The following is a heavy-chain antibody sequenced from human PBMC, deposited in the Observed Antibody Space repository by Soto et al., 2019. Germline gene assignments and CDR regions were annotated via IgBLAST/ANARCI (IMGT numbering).Heavy chain of an antibody. CDR3: ANALAIIDDAFDI. Sequence: GVLRLSCAPSGFTFSSYGMHWVRQVPGKGLEWVAVISYDGSNKYYADSVKGRFTISRDNSKNTLYLQMNSPRAEDTAVYYWANALAIIDDAFDIWGQGTMVTVSS. CDR1: GFTFSSYG. CDR2: ISYDGSNK. V-gene: IGHV3-30*18. J-gene: IGHJ3*02. D-gene: IGHD2-21*01.